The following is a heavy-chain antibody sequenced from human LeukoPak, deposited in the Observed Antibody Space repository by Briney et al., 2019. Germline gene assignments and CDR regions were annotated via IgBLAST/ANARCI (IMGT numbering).Heavy chain of an antibody. CDR2: INPSGGST. D-gene: IGHD3/OR15-3a*01. CDR3: ARDGPTSSYFDY. V-gene: IGHV1-46*01. Sequence: ASVKVSCKEFGYTFTSYYMHWVRQAPGQGLEWMGIINPSGGSTSYAQKFQGRVTMTRDTSTSTVYVELSSLRSEDTAVYDCARDGPTSSYFDYWGQGTLVTVSS. J-gene: IGHJ4*02. CDR1: GYTFTSYY.